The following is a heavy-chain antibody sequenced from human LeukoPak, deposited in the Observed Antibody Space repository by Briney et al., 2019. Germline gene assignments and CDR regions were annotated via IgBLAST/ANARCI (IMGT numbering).Heavy chain of an antibody. J-gene: IGHJ4*02. Sequence: PSETLSLTCAVYGGSFSGYYWSWIRQPPGKGLEWIGEINHSGSTNYNPSLKSRVTISVDTSKNQFSLKLSSVTAADTAVYYCARHTDRDKYAASNYDSSGYYRDWGQGTLVTVSS. CDR3: ARHTDRDKYAASNYDSSGYYRD. CDR1: GGSFSGYY. CDR2: INHSGST. V-gene: IGHV4-34*01. D-gene: IGHD3-22*01.